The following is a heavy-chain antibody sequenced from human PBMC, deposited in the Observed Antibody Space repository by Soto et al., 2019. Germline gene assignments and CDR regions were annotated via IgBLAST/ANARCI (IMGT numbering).Heavy chain of an antibody. CDR3: ARHKDTSGVRSGHLYFDY. CDR1: GYTVLRYG. D-gene: IGHD5-18*01. CDR2: ISASKGNT. V-gene: IGHV1-18*01. Sequence: GASVKVSCKASGYTVLRYGISWVRQAPGQGPEWMGWISASKGNTNYAQKLQGRVTLTTDTSTSTAFMELRNLKSDDTAVYYCARHKDTSGVRSGHLYFDYRGKRILVTVSS. J-gene: IGHJ4*02.